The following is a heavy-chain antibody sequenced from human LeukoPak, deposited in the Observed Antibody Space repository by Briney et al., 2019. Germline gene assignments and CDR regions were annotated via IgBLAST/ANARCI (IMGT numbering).Heavy chain of an antibody. V-gene: IGHV3-23*01. CDR2: TAGSGISK. CDR3: ARLPTFYYDSSGYHYDY. CDR1: GFTFYNYA. J-gene: IGHJ4*02. D-gene: IGHD3-22*01. Sequence: PGGSLRLSCVASGFTFYNYAMSWVRQAPGRGLEWAPSTAGSGISKDYADSVKGRFTISKDKSKNTLYLQMDNLRAEDTGVYFCARLPTFYYDSSGYHYDYWGQGTLVTVSS.